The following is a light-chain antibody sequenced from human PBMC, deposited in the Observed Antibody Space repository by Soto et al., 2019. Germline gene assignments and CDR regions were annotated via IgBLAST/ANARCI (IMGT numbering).Light chain of an antibody. CDR2: DAS. CDR1: QSISSY. J-gene: IGKJ3*01. CDR3: PQYRNSPLT. V-gene: IGKV3D-20*01. Sequence: EIVLTQSPATLSLSPGERATLSCGASQSISSYLAWYQQKPGLAPRLLIYDASSRATGNPDRFSGSGSGTDFTLTISRLEPEDFAVYYCPQYRNSPLTFGPGTKVDIK.